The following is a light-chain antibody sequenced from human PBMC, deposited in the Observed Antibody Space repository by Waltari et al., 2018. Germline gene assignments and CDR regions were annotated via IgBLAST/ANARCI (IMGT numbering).Light chain of an antibody. J-gene: IGKJ1*01. Sequence: EIVLTQSPATLSLSPGERATLSCRASQSVSSYLAWYKQKPGQAPRLLIYDASNRATGIPARFSGSGSGTDFTLTISSLEPEDFAVYYCQQRSNWPPEGTFGQGTKVEIK. CDR2: DAS. CDR3: QQRSNWPPEGT. V-gene: IGKV3-11*01. CDR1: QSVSSY.